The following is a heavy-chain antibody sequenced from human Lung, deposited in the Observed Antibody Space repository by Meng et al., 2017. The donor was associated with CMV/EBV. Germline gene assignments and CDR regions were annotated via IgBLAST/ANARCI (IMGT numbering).Heavy chain of an antibody. V-gene: IGHV3-48*03. J-gene: IGHJ6*02. CDR1: GFTFSSYE. Sequence: GESLKISCAASGFTFSSYEMNWVRQAPGKGLEWVSYISSSGSTIYYADSVKGRFTISRDNAKNSLYLQMNSLRAKDTAVYYCARVPRSRYYYYGMDVWGQGXTVTASS. D-gene: IGHD3-10*01. CDR3: ARVPRSRYYYYGMDV. CDR2: ISSSGSTI.